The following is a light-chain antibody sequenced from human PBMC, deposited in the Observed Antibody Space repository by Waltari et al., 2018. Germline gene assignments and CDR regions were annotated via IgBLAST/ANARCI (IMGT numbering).Light chain of an antibody. J-gene: IGLJ3*02. V-gene: IGLV3-25*03. CDR3: QTADTSGIWV. Sequence: SSELTQPPSVSVSPGQTARITCPGDALPKPYAFWYQQKPCQAPFLILYKDTERPSGIPDRFSGSSSGTIVTLTISGVQTEDEADYYCQTADTSGIWVFGGGTRLTVL. CDR1: ALPKPY. CDR2: KDT.